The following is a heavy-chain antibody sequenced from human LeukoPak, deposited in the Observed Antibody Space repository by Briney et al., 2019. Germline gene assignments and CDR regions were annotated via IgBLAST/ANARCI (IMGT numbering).Heavy chain of an antibody. J-gene: IGHJ5*02. CDR1: GGSISSSSYY. CDR3: AREGGARDGYNPDWFDP. CDR2: IYYSGST. V-gene: IGHV4-61*01. Sequence: SETLSLTCTVSGGSISSSSYYWGWIRQPPGKGLEWIGYIYYSGSTNYNPSLKSRVTISVDTSKNQFSLKLSSVTAADTAVYYCAREGGARDGYNPDWFDPWGQGTLVTVSS. D-gene: IGHD5-24*01.